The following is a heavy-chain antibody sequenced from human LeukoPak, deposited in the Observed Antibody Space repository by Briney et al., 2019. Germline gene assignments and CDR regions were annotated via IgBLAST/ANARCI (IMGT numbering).Heavy chain of an antibody. J-gene: IGHJ4*02. Sequence: GASVKVSCKASGYTFTGYYMHWVRQAPGQGLEWMGWINTNSGGTNYAQKFQGRVTMTRDTSISTAYMELSRLRSDDTAVYYCARAIYYYDSSGYYYSPPNFDYWGQGTLVTVSS. CDR2: INTNSGGT. V-gene: IGHV1-2*02. CDR1: GYTFTGYY. D-gene: IGHD3-22*01. CDR3: ARAIYYYDSSGYYYSPPNFDY.